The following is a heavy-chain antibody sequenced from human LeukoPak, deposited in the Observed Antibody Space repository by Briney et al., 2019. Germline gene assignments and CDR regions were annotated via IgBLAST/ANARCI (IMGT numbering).Heavy chain of an antibody. CDR1: GYTFTSYD. V-gene: IGHV1-8*01. J-gene: IGHJ6*02. Sequence: ASVKVSCKASGYTFTSYDINWVRQATGQGLEWMGWMNPNSGNTGYAQKFQGRVTMTRNTSISTAYMELSSLRPEDTAVYYCARSWELRYGMDVWGQGTTVTVSS. D-gene: IGHD1-26*01. CDR3: ARSWELRYGMDV. CDR2: MNPNSGNT.